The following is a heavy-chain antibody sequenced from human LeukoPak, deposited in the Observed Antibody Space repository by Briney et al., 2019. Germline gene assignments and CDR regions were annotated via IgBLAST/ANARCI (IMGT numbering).Heavy chain of an antibody. V-gene: IGHV1-8*03. Sequence: ASVKVSCKASGYTFTSYDINWVRQATGQGLEWMGCMNPNSGNTDYAQKFQGRVTITRNTSINTAYMELSSLRSEDTAVYYCARGPHYDFWSGPFLRGRLNWFDPWGQGTLVTVSS. CDR1: GYTFTSYD. D-gene: IGHD3-3*01. CDR2: MNPNSGNT. J-gene: IGHJ5*02. CDR3: ARGPHYDFWSGPFLRGRLNWFDP.